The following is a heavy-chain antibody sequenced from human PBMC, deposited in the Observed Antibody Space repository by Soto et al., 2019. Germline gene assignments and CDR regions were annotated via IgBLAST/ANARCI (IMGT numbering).Heavy chain of an antibody. Sequence: QVHLVQSGAEVKKPGASVKVSCKGSGYAFTTYGITWVRQAPGQGLEWMGWISAHNGNTNYAQKPQGRVTVTRDQSPSTAYMEPRRLRSGDTAVYYCARGRYGDYWGQGALVTVSS. CDR1: GYAFTTYG. J-gene: IGHJ4*02. D-gene: IGHD1-1*01. CDR3: ARGRYGDY. CDR2: ISAHNGNT. V-gene: IGHV1-18*01.